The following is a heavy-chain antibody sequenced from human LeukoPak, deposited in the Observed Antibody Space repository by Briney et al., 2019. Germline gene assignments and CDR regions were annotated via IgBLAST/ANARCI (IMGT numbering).Heavy chain of an antibody. V-gene: IGHV1-18*01. J-gene: IGHJ4*02. Sequence: ASVKVSCKASGYTFTSYGISWVRRAPGQGLEWMGWISAYNGNTNYAQKLQGRVTMTTDTSTSTAYMELRSLRSDDTAVYYCARANPFDDSSGYYSHFDYWGQGTLVTVSS. CDR1: GYTFTSYG. CDR2: ISAYNGNT. CDR3: ARANPFDDSSGYYSHFDY. D-gene: IGHD3-22*01.